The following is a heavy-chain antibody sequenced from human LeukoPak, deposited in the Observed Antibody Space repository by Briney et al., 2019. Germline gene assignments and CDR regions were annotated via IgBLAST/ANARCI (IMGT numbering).Heavy chain of an antibody. CDR1: GITFRSYG. CDR3: AKGARGDTVTSFVGLNWFDP. V-gene: IGHV3-30*18. Sequence: GGSLRLSCAASGITFRSYGMHGVRQAPGKGLEWVAVISYDGSHKYYADSVKGRFSISRDNSKNTLYLQMNSLRADDTAVYYCAKGARGDTVTSFVGLNWFDPRGQGTLVTVSS. D-gene: IGHD4-17*01. CDR2: ISYDGSHK. J-gene: IGHJ5*02.